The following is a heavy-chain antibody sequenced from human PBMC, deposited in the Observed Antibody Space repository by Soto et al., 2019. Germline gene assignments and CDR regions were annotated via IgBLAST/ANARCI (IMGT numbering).Heavy chain of an antibody. Sequence: QVQLVESGGGVVQPGRSLRLSCAASGFTFSSYGMHWVRQAPGKGLEWVAVLSYDGNNEYYVDSVKGRFTISRDNSKNTLYLKMNSLRAEDTALYYCAKDRDFRGTSYYYFYGMDVWGQGTTVTVSS. V-gene: IGHV3-30*18. CDR1: GFTFSSYG. CDR3: AKDRDFRGTSYYYFYGMDV. D-gene: IGHD1-26*01. CDR2: LSYDGNNE. J-gene: IGHJ6*02.